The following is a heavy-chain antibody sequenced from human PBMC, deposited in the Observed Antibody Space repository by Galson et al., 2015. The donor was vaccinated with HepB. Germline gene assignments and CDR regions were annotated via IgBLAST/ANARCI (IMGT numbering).Heavy chain of an antibody. Sequence: SLRLSCAASGFTFSSYGMHWVRRAPGKGLEWVAVIWYDGSNKYYADSVKGRFTISRDNSKNTLYLQMNSLRAEDTAVYYCARLSGITMVRGIFDYWGQGTLVTVSS. V-gene: IGHV3-33*01. J-gene: IGHJ4*02. D-gene: IGHD3-10*01. CDR1: GFTFSSYG. CDR2: IWYDGSNK. CDR3: ARLSGITMVRGIFDY.